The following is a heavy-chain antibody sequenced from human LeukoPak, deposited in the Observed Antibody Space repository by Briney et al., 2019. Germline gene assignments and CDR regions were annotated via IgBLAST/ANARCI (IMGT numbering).Heavy chain of an antibody. CDR3: ARLAKAYYYDSC. CDR1: GYTFTGYY. V-gene: IGHV1-2*02. J-gene: IGHJ4*02. CDR2: VNPNSGGT. Sequence: ASVKLSCKASGYTFTGYYTHWVRQAPGQGLEWMGWVNPNSGGTKYAQKFQGRGTMTRDTSISTAYMELNRLRPDDTAVYYCARLAKAYYYDSCWGQGTLVTVSS. D-gene: IGHD3-22*01.